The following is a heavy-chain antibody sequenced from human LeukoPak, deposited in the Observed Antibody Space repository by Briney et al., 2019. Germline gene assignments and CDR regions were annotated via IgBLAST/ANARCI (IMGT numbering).Heavy chain of an antibody. Sequence: GGSLRLSCAASGFTFSDYYMSWVRQAPGKGLEWVSYISSSGSTIYYADSVKGRFTISRDNSKNTLYVQMNSLRAEDTAVYYCAKDAPRSGYYPNWFDPWGQGTLVTVSS. CDR1: GFTFSDYY. V-gene: IGHV3-11*04. CDR2: ISSSGSTI. D-gene: IGHD3-22*01. J-gene: IGHJ5*02. CDR3: AKDAPRSGYYPNWFDP.